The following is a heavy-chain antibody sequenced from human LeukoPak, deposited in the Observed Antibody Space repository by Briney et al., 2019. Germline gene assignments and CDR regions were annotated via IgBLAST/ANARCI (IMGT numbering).Heavy chain of an antibody. D-gene: IGHD3-10*01. J-gene: IGHJ4*02. CDR3: VKPYYYSSGSLN. V-gene: IGHV3-48*04. Sequence: GGSLRLSCAASGFTFSKYNMNWVRQAPGKGLEWVSYISTGSTTIYYADSVKGRFTISRDNAKNSLYLQMNSLRAEDTAMYYCVKPYYYSSGSLNWGQGTLVTVSS. CDR1: GFTFSKYN. CDR2: ISTGSTTI.